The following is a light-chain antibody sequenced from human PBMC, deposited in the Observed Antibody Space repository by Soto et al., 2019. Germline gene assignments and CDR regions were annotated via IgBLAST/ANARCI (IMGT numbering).Light chain of an antibody. CDR1: QSVSTS. Sequence: EIVMTQSPATLSVSPGETATLSCRASQSVSTSLAWYQQKPGQAPRLLISGASTRATGVPARFSGSGSETEFTLTISSLQSEDFAVYYCQQYNNWWTFGQGTKVDI. CDR2: GAS. J-gene: IGKJ1*01. CDR3: QQYNNWWT. V-gene: IGKV3-15*01.